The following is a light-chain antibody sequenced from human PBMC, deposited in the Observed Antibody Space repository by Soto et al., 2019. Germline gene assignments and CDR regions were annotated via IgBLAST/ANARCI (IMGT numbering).Light chain of an antibody. CDR3: QAWDSSTAV. Sequence: SYELTQPPSVSVSPGQTASITCSGDKLGDKYACWYQQKPGQSPVLVIYEDRKRPSGITERFSGSNSGNTATLTIGGTQAMDEADYYCQAWDSSTAVFGGGTKVNVL. CDR1: KLGDKY. CDR2: EDR. J-gene: IGLJ2*01. V-gene: IGLV3-1*01.